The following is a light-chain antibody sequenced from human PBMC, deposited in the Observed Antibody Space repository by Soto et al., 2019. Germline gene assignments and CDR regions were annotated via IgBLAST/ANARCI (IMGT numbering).Light chain of an antibody. V-gene: IGLV1-47*01. Sequence: VLTQPPSASGTPGQRVTISCSGSSSNIGSNYVYWYQQLPGTAPKLLIYRNNQRPSGVPDRFSGSKSGTSASLTISGLRSEDEADYYCAAWDDSLSGPVFGTGTKVTVL. CDR2: RNN. CDR3: AAWDDSLSGPV. CDR1: SSNIGSNY. J-gene: IGLJ1*01.